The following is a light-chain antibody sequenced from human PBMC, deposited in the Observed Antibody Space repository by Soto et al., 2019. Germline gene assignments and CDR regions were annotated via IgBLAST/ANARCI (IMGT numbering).Light chain of an antibody. V-gene: IGLV3-21*01. CDR2: YDS. CDR1: NIGSKS. J-gene: IGLJ1*01. CDR3: QVWDTSSAHHV. Sequence: SYELTQSPSVSVAPGQTATITCGGNNIGSKSVNWYQHKAGQAPVVVMSYDSDRPSGIPERFSGSNSGNTATLTLSRVESGDEEDYYCQVWDTSSAHHVFGSGTKVTVL.